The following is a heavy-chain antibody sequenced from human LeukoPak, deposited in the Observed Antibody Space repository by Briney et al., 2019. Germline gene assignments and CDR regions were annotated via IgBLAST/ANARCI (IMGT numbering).Heavy chain of an antibody. Sequence: GGSLRLSCAASGFAFNKYAMSWVRQAPGKGLEWVSYISSSGSTIYYADSVKGRFTISRDNAKNSLYLQMNSLRAEDTAVYYCAELGITMIGGVWGKGTTVTISS. CDR2: ISSSGSTI. CDR3: AELGITMIGGV. J-gene: IGHJ6*04. CDR1: GFAFNKYA. V-gene: IGHV3-48*03. D-gene: IGHD3-10*02.